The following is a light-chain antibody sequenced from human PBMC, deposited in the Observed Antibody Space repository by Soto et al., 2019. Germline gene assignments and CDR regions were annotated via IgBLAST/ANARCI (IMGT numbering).Light chain of an antibody. Sequence: EIVLTQSPATLSLSPGERATLSCRASQSVSSYLAWYQQNPGQAPRLLIYDASNRATGIPARFSGSGSGTDFTLTICGLEPEGFAVYYCQQRSNWPLITFGQGKRLEIK. CDR2: DAS. J-gene: IGKJ5*01. V-gene: IGKV3-11*01. CDR3: QQRSNWPLIT. CDR1: QSVSSY.